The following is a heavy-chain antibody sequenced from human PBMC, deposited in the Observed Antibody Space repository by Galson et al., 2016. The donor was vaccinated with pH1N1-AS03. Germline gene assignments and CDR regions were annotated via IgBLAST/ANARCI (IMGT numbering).Heavy chain of an antibody. CDR3: AKDMHHRSAWEVFES. CDR2: ITWDGAST. Sequence: SLRLSCAASGFTFDDYAMHWVRQPPGKGLEWVSFITWDGASTYYADSVRGRFTISRDSGKPSVYLQMDSLRGEDTALYYSAKDMHHRSAWEVFESWGQGTLVTVSS. D-gene: IGHD1-26*01. V-gene: IGHV3-43D*03. CDR1: GFTFDDYA. J-gene: IGHJ4*02.